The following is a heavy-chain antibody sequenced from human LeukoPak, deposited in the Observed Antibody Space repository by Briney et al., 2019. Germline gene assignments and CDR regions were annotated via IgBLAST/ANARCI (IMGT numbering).Heavy chain of an antibody. J-gene: IGHJ1*01. V-gene: IGHV1-46*01. CDR1: GYTFTSYY. CDR3: ARAIAAAGAVEEYFQH. CDR2: INPSGGST. Sequence: ASVKVSCKASGYTFTSYYMHWVRQAPGQGLEWMGIINPSGGSTSYAQKFQGRVTMTRDTSTSTVYMALSSLRPEDTAVYYCARAIAAAGAVEEYFQHWGQGTLVTVSS. D-gene: IGHD6-13*01.